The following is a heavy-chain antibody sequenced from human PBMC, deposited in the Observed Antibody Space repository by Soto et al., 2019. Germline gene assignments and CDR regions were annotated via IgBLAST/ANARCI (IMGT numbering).Heavy chain of an antibody. CDR3: DSSGYYLYYFDY. D-gene: IGHD3-22*01. CDR1: GGSISSGDYY. V-gene: IGHV4-30-4*03. CDR2: IYYSGST. Sequence: PSETLSLTCTVSGGSISSGDYYWSWIRQPPGKGLEWIGYIYYSGSTFYNPSLKNRVTISLDTSKIQFSLKLSSVTAADTAVYYYDSSGYYLYYFDYWGQGTLVTVSS. J-gene: IGHJ4*02.